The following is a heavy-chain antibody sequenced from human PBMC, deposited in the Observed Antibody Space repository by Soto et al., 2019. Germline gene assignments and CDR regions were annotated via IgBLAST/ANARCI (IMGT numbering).Heavy chain of an antibody. Sequence: ETLSLTCAVSGSSISSDYYWGWIRQPPGKGLEWIGSINHSGSTYYNPSLKSRVTISVDTSKNQFSLKLTSVTAADTAVYYCATAPKIDYFDSWAQETLVTVSS. CDR2: INHSGST. J-gene: IGHJ4*02. CDR1: GSSISSDYY. V-gene: IGHV4-38-2*01. CDR3: ATAPKIDYFDS.